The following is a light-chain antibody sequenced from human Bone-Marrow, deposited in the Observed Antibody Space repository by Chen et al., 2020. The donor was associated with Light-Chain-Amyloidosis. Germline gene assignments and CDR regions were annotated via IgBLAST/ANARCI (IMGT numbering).Light chain of an antibody. CDR1: QDITNS. V-gene: IGKV1-33*01. CDR2: DAS. J-gene: IGKJ4*01. Sequence: DIQMTQSPSSLSASVGDRVTITCQASQDITNSLNWFQQKPGKAPKLLIYDASNLETGVPSRFSGSGSGTDFTFPITSLHPEDFATYYCQQSDNFPLTFGGGTTVDIK. CDR3: QQSDNFPLT.